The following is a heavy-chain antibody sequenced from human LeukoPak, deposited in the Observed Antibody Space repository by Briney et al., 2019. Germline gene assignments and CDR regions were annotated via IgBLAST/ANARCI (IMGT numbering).Heavy chain of an antibody. V-gene: IGHV1-69*01. J-gene: IGHJ6*02. CDR2: IIPIFGTA. CDR3: AREGSYGSGSYMDV. Sequence: GSSVEVSCKASGGTFSSYAISWVRQAPGQGLEWMGGIIPIFGTANYAQKFQGRVTITADESTSTAYMELSSLRSEDTAVYYCAREGSYGSGSYMDVWGQGTTVTVSS. D-gene: IGHD3-10*01. CDR1: GGTFSSYA.